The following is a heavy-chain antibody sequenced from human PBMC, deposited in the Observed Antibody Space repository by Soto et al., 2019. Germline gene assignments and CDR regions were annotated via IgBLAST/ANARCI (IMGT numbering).Heavy chain of an antibody. CDR1: GFTFSSYG. CDR2: ISYDGSNK. D-gene: IGHD3-10*01. J-gene: IGHJ6*03. CDR3: AKDLCYYGSGSYYCSYMDV. Sequence: GGSLRLSCAASGFTFSSYGMHWVRQAPGKGLEWVAVISYDGSNKYYADSVKGRFTISRDNSKNTLYLQMNSLRAEDTAVYYCAKDLCYYGSGSYYCSYMDVWGKGTTVTVSS. V-gene: IGHV3-30*18.